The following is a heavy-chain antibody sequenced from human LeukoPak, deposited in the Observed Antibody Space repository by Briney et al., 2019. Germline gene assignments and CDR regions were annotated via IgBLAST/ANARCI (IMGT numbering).Heavy chain of an antibody. CDR1: GFTFDDYA. CDR2: ISWDGGST. Sequence: GGSLRLSCAASGFTFDDYAMHWVRQAPGKGLEWVSLISWDGGSTYYADSVKGRFTISRENAKNSLYLQMNSLRAEDTAVYYCARADWDTAMIDYWGQGTLVTVSS. J-gene: IGHJ4*02. CDR3: ARADWDTAMIDY. D-gene: IGHD5-18*01. V-gene: IGHV3-43D*03.